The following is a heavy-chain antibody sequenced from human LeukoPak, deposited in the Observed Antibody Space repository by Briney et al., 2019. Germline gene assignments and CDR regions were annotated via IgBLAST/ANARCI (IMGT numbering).Heavy chain of an antibody. Sequence: SETLSLTCTASGGSISSSSYYWGWIRQPPGKGLEWIGSIYYSGSTYYNPSLKSRVTISVDTSKNQFSLKLSSVTAADTAVYYCARVSRDIVVVPAAETQYYYYYYYMDVWGKGTTVTVSS. V-gene: IGHV4-39*07. CDR2: IYYSGST. CDR1: GGSISSSSYY. J-gene: IGHJ6*03. D-gene: IGHD2-2*01. CDR3: ARVSRDIVVVPAAETQYYYYYYYMDV.